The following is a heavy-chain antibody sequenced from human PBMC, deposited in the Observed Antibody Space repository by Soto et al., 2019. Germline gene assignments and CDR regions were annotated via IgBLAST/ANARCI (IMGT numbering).Heavy chain of an antibody. Sequence: QVQLVQSGAEVKKPGSSVKVSCQASGGTFSSLPIAWVRQAPGQGLEWVGGIMPIFGTTKYAQNFRDRVTIYADESTSTAYMELSSLRFEDTAVYYCAMIEYSSGSDYWGQGTLVTVFS. CDR2: IMPIFGTT. CDR3: AMIEYSSGSDY. J-gene: IGHJ4*02. D-gene: IGHD6-19*01. V-gene: IGHV1-69*01. CDR1: GGTFSSLP.